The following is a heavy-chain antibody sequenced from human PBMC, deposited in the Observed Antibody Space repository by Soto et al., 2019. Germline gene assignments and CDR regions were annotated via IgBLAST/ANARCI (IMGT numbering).Heavy chain of an antibody. Sequence: SGPTLVNPTQTLTLTCTFSAFSLSTGGVGVGWIRQPPGKALEWLALIYWDDDKRYSPSLRSRLTITKDTSKNQVGLTMTNMDPVDTATYYCIQSRCRCDFLLSYSSYYLYLIAVWAQRTTVTVSS. J-gene: IGHJ6*02. D-gene: IGHD2-21*01. CDR1: AFSLSTGGVG. V-gene: IGHV2-5*02. CDR2: IYWDDDK. CDR3: IQSRCRCDFLLSYSSYYLYLIAV.